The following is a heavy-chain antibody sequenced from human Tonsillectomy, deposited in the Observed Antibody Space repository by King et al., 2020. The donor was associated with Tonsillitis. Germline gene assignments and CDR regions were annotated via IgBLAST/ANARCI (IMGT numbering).Heavy chain of an antibody. Sequence: QLQESGPGRVEPSQTLSLTCTVSGVSISSSAYFWSWIRQPAGKALEWIGRIYNSGNTHYNPSLKSRVSMSVDTSKNQFSLKLNLATAADTAVYYCVRYSDYYNSGDHAFDVWGQGTVVTVSS. D-gene: IGHD3-10*01. CDR1: GVSISSSAYF. J-gene: IGHJ3*01. CDR2: IYNSGNT. V-gene: IGHV4-61*02. CDR3: VRYSDYYNSGDHAFDV.